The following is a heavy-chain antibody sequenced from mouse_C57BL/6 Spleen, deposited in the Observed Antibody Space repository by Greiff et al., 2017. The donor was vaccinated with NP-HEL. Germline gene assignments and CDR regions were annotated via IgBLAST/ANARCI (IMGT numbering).Heavy chain of an antibody. V-gene: IGHV1-69*01. CDR3: AREGNYRWYFDV. CDR1: GYTFTSYW. D-gene: IGHD2-1*01. J-gene: IGHJ1*03. CDR2: IDPSDSYT. Sequence: VQLQQPGAELVMPGASVKLSCKASGYTFTSYWMHWVKQRPGQGLEWIGEIDPSDSYTNYNQKFKGKSTLTVDKSSSTAYMQLSSLTSEDSAVYYCAREGNYRWYFDVWGTGTTGTVSS.